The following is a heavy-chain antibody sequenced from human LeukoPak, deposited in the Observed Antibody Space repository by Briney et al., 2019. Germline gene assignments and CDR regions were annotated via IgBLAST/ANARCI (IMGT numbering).Heavy chain of an antibody. CDR1: GYSFTSYW. Sequence: GESLQISCQGSGYSFTSYWIGWVRQMPGKGLEWMGIIYPGDSDTRYSPSFQGQVTISADKSISTAYLQWSSLKASDTAMYYCARWGHPSYSRAYYYYYMDVWGKGTTVTVSS. CDR2: IYPGDSDT. D-gene: IGHD6-13*01. CDR3: ARWGHPSYSRAYYYYYMDV. J-gene: IGHJ6*03. V-gene: IGHV5-51*01.